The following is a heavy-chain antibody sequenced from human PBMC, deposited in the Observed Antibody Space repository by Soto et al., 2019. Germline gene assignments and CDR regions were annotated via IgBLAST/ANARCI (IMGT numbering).Heavy chain of an antibody. J-gene: IGHJ5*02. CDR2: IYYSGST. Sequence: SQSMSLTCTLSADSITSYYWSWIRQPPGKGLEWIGYIYYSGSTNYNPSLKTRAIISVDTSKNQFSLKLSSVTAADPAVYSCARLRAAYTEWLDPWGQGTQGTVSS. V-gene: IGHV4-59*01. D-gene: IGHD6-13*01. CDR1: ADSITSYY. CDR3: ARLRAAYTEWLDP.